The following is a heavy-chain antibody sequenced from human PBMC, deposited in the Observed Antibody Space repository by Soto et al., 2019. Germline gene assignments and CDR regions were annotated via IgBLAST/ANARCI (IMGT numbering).Heavy chain of an antibody. V-gene: IGHV2-5*02. CDR1: GFSLNTDGVA. CDR3: AKTMGWDWFAP. J-gene: IGHJ5*02. D-gene: IGHD6-19*01. Sequence: QITLKESGPTLVKPTQTLTLTCTFSGFSLNTDGVAVGWIRQPPGKALEWLALIYWDDDKRYSPSLKTRLTVTKGPSKNQVVLTMTNLGPVDTATYHRAKTMGWDWFAPWGQGTLVTVSP. CDR2: IYWDDDK.